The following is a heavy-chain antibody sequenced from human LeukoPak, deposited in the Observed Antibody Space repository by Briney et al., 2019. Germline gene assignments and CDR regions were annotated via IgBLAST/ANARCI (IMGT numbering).Heavy chain of an antibody. CDR3: ARDLSSAYEWPPYNWFDP. V-gene: IGHV3-53*01. D-gene: IGHD3-22*01. CDR2: IYSGGST. J-gene: IGHJ5*02. Sequence: PGGSLRLSCAASGFTVSSNYMSWVRQAPGKGLEWVSVIYSGGSTYYADSVKGRFTISRDNSKNTVYLQMNSLRAEDTAVYYCARDLSSAYEWPPYNWFDPWGQGTLVTVSS. CDR1: GFTVSSNY.